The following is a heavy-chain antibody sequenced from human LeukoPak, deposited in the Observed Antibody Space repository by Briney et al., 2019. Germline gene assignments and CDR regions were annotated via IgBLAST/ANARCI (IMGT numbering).Heavy chain of an antibody. Sequence: ASVKVSCKASGGTFSSYAISWVRQAPGQGLEWMGRIIPIFGTANYAQKFQGRVTITTDESTSTAYMELSSLRSEDTAVYYCARRGWAYYYDSSAFGAFDIWGQGTMVTASS. CDR2: IIPIFGTA. CDR1: GGTFSSYA. CDR3: ARRGWAYYYDSSAFGAFDI. J-gene: IGHJ3*02. D-gene: IGHD3-22*01. V-gene: IGHV1-69*05.